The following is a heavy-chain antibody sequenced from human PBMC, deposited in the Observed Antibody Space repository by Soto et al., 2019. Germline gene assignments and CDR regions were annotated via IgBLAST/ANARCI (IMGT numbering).Heavy chain of an antibody. D-gene: IGHD3-22*01. V-gene: IGHV4-61*01. Sequence: PSETLSLTCTVSGGSISSVYYYWSWIRQPPGKGLEWMGHIYDSGSTNYNPSLKSRDTISVDAPKNQFSLKLSSVTAADTAVYYCARLDYDSSGYFDYWGQGTLVTVSS. CDR3: ARLDYDSSGYFDY. J-gene: IGHJ4*02. CDR1: GGSISSVYYY. CDR2: IYDSGST.